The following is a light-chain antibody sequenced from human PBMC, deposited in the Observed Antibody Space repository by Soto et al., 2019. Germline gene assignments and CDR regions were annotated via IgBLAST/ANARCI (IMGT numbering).Light chain of an antibody. CDR3: ETWDSSLSAGGVV. Sequence: QAVVTQPPSVSAAPGQTVTISCSGSSFNIGNDYVSWYQQLPGTAPKLLIHDNNKRPSGIPDRFSGSKYGTSATLGITGLQTEDEADYYCETWDSSLSAGGVVFGGGTKLTVL. CDR2: DNN. J-gene: IGLJ2*01. V-gene: IGLV1-51*01. CDR1: SFNIGNDY.